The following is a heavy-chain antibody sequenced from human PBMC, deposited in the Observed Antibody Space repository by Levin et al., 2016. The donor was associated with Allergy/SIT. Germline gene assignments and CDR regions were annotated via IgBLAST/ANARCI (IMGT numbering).Heavy chain of an antibody. Sequence: WVRQAPGQRLEWMGWINAGNGNTKYSQKFQGRVTITRDTSASTAYMELSSLRSEDTAVYYCARDTSSSWSKTTGTSTRGFYYMDVWGKGTTVTVSS. D-gene: IGHD6-13*01. V-gene: IGHV1-3*01. J-gene: IGHJ6*03. CDR3: ARDTSSSWSKTTGTSTRGFYYMDV. CDR2: INAGNGNT.